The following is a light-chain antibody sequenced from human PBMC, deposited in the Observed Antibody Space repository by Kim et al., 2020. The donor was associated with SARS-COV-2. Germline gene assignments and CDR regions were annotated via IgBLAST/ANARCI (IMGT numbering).Light chain of an antibody. CDR1: SSDVGGYNF. Sequence: GQSFTISCTGTSSDVGGYNFVSWYQQHPGKAPKLMIYDVTTRPSGVSYRFSGSKSGNTAYLTISGLQAEDEADYHCNSYTSSNTVVFGGGTQLTVL. V-gene: IGLV2-14*03. CDR3: NSYTSSNTVV. J-gene: IGLJ2*01. CDR2: DVT.